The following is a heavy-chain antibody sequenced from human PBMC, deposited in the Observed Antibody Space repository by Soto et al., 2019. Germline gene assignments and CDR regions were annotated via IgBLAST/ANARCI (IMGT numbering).Heavy chain of an antibody. V-gene: IGHV1-69*06. CDR3: AREGGALWFGEPTLFDY. CDR2: IIPIFGTA. D-gene: IGHD3-10*01. CDR1: GGTFSSYA. J-gene: IGHJ4*02. Sequence: QVQLVQSGAEVKKPGSSVKVSCKASGGTFSSYAISWVRQAPGQGLEWMGGIIPIFGTANYAQKFQGRVTITADKSTSTAYMELSSLRSEDTAVYYCAREGGALWFGEPTLFDYWGQGTLVTVSS.